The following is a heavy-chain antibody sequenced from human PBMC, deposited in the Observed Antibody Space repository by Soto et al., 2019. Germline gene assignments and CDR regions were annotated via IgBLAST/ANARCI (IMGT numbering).Heavy chain of an antibody. D-gene: IGHD1-26*01. CDR3: AGGGMATIRVYYYGRDV. V-gene: IGHV1-8*01. CDR1: GYTFTSYD. J-gene: IGHJ6*02. CDR2: MNPNSGNT. Sequence: QVQLVQSGAEVKKPGASVKVSCKASGYTFTSYDINLVRQATVPGLEWMGWMNPNSGNTGYAQNFQGRVTMTRNTCISTAYRELSSLRSEVRSVYYCAGGGMATIRVYYYGRDVWGQGTTVTVSS.